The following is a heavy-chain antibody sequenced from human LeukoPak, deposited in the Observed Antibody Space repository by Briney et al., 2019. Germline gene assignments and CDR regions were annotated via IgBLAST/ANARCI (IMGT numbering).Heavy chain of an antibody. CDR3: ATAIEYSGSEYFYGMDV. Sequence: ASVKVSCKASGYTFTSYYMHWMRQAPGQGLEWMGIINPSGGSTSYAQKFQGRVTMTEDTSTDTAYMELSSLRSEDTAVYYCATAIEYSGSEYFYGMDVWGQGTTVTVSS. CDR1: GYTFTSYY. J-gene: IGHJ6*02. D-gene: IGHD1-26*01. CDR2: INPSGGST. V-gene: IGHV1-46*01.